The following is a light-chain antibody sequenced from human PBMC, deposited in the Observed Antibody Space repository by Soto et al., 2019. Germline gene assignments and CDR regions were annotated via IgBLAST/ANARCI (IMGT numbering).Light chain of an antibody. CDR1: QDISNY. Sequence: DIQMTQSPSSLSASVGDTVTITCRASQDISNYLAWFQQKPGEAPKLLIYGPSTLKSGVPSRFSGGKSGTDFTLTISGLQPEDVAIYYCQKYNSLPFTFGPGTKVEIQ. CDR3: QKYNSLPFT. J-gene: IGKJ3*01. CDR2: GPS. V-gene: IGKV1-27*01.